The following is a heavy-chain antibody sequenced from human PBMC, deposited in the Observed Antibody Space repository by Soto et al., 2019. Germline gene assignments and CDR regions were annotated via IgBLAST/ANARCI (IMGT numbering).Heavy chain of an antibody. CDR3: ASIDYRLHSIDY. CDR2: IYHSGST. Sequence: PSETLSLTCAVSGGSISSGGYSWSWIRQPPGKGLEWIGYIYHSGSTYYNPSLKSRVTISVDRSKNQFSLKLSSVTAADTAVYYCASIDYRLHSIDYWGQGTLVTVSS. CDR1: GGSISSGGYS. V-gene: IGHV4-30-2*01. J-gene: IGHJ4*02. D-gene: IGHD4-17*01.